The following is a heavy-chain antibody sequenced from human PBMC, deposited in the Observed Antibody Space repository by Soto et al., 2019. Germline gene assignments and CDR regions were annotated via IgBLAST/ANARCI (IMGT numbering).Heavy chain of an antibody. CDR3: ARAYLKSDILTTRFPYGMDV. J-gene: IGHJ6*02. D-gene: IGHD3-9*01. V-gene: IGHV1-69*06. CDR1: GGTFSSYA. Sequence: QVQLVQSGAEVKKPGSSVKVSCKASGGTFSSYAISWVRQAPGQGLEWMGGIIPIFGTANYAQKFQGRVTITADKSTSTAYMELSSLRSEDTAVYYCARAYLKSDILTTRFPYGMDVWGQGTTVTVSS. CDR2: IIPIFGTA.